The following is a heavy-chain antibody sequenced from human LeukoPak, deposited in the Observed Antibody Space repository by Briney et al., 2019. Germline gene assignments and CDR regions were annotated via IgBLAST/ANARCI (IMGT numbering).Heavy chain of an antibody. J-gene: IGHJ6*03. Sequence: SETLSLTCTVPGGSISSYYWSWIRQPAGKGLEWIGRIYTSGSTNYNPSLKSRVTMSVDTSKNQFSLKLSSVTAADTAVYYCARATRAAGFYYYYYYMDVWGKGTTVTVSS. CDR1: GGSISSYY. CDR2: IYTSGST. D-gene: IGHD6-13*01. V-gene: IGHV4-4*07. CDR3: ARATRAAGFYYYYYYMDV.